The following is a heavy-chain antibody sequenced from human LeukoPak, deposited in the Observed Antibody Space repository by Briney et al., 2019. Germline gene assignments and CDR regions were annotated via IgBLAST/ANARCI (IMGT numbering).Heavy chain of an antibody. V-gene: IGHV4-59*11. CDR3: ARDLLTVTKGFDI. CDR2: ISHIGRT. CDR1: GDSFSSHY. J-gene: IGHJ3*02. D-gene: IGHD4-17*01. Sequence: SETLSLTCAVSGDSFSSHYWTWIRQSPGTGLEWIGFISHIGRTNYNPSLKSRVTISIDTSKNQFSLKLRSVTAADTAVYYCARDLLTVTKGFDIRGQGTMVSVSS.